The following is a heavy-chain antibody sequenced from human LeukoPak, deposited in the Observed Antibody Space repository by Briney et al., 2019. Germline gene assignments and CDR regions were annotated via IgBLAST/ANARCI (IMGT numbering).Heavy chain of an antibody. J-gene: IGHJ4*02. D-gene: IGHD3-22*01. V-gene: IGHV4-31*03. CDR3: ARSPGEPTYYYDSSGYYYDY. CDR1: GGSISSGGYY. CDR2: IYYSGST. Sequence: SETLSLTCTVSGGSISSGGYYWSWIRQHPGKGLEWIGYIYYSGSTYYNPSLKSRVTISVDTSKNQFSLKLSSVTAADTAVYYCARSPGEPTYYYDSSGYYYDYWGQGTLVTVSS.